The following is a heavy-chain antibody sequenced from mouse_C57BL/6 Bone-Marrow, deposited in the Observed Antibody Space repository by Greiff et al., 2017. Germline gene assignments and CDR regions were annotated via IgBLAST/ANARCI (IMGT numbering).Heavy chain of an antibody. CDR3: ARFYSNFLYAMDY. D-gene: IGHD2-5*01. CDR2: ISNLAYSI. CDR1: GFTFSDYG. Sequence: DVKVEESGGGLVQPGGSLKLSCAASGFTFSDYGMAWVRQAPRKGPEWVAFISNLAYSIYSADTVTGRFPISRENAKNTLYLEMSSLRSEDTAMFYCARFYSNFLYAMDYWGQGTSVTVSS. V-gene: IGHV5-15*01. J-gene: IGHJ4*01.